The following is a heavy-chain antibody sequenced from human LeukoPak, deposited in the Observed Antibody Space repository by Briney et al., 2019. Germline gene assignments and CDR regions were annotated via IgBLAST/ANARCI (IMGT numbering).Heavy chain of an antibody. Sequence: SETLSLTCTVSGGSISSSSYSWGWIRQPPGEGLEWIGSIYYSGTTYYNPSLKSRVTISVDTSKNQFSLKLSSVTAADTAVYYCARVTSGSYQGYVFDYWGQGTLVTVSS. CDR3: ARVTSGSYQGYVFDY. J-gene: IGHJ4*02. D-gene: IGHD1-26*01. CDR2: IYYSGTT. V-gene: IGHV4-39*01. CDR1: GGSISSSSYS.